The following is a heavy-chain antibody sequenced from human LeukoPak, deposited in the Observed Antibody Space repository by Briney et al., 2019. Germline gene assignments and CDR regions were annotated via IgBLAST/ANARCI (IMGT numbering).Heavy chain of an antibody. J-gene: IGHJ4*02. V-gene: IGHV3-15*01. CDR2: IKSKTDGGTT. CDR1: GFTFSNAW. D-gene: IGHD3-3*01. Sequence: PGRSLRLSCAASGFTFSNAWMSWVRQAPGKGLEWVGRIKSKTDGGTTDYAAPVKGRFTISRDDSKNTLYLQMNSLKTEDTAVYYCTTSPQHTIFGVVMSDYWGQGTLVTVSS. CDR3: TTSPQHTIFGVVMSDY.